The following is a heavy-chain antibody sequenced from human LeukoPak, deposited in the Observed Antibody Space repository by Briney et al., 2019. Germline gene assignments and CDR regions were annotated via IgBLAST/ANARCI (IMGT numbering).Heavy chain of an antibody. J-gene: IGHJ6*02. V-gene: IGHV3-48*03. CDR2: ISSSGSTI. CDR1: GFTFSSYE. Sequence: GGSLRLSCAASGFTFSSYEMNWVRQAPGKGLEWVSYISSSGSTIYYADSVKGRFTISRDNAKNSLYLQMNSLKTEDTAMYYCTRGPIQLWLHNGMDVWGQGTTVIVSS. CDR3: TRGPIQLWLHNGMDV. D-gene: IGHD5-18*01.